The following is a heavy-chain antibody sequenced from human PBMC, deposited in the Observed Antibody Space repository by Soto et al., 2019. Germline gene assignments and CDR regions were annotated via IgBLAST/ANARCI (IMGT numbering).Heavy chain of an antibody. D-gene: IGHD5-12*01. V-gene: IGHV1-46*01. CDR3: AGDRSSGYGAYYFDY. CDR1: GYTFTSYY. CDR2: INPSGGST. Sequence: ASVKVSCKASGYTFTSYYMHWVRQAPGQGLEWMGIINPSGGSTSYAQKFQGRVTMTRDTSTSTVYMELSSLRSEDTAVYYCAGDRSSGYGAYYFDYWGQGTLVTVSS. J-gene: IGHJ4*02.